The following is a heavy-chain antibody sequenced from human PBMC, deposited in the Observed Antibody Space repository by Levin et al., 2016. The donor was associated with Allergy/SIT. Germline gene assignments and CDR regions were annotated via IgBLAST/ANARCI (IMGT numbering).Heavy chain of an antibody. CDR3: AREITFGGVIVSLNYYYGMDV. J-gene: IGHJ6*02. V-gene: IGHV1-69*01. D-gene: IGHD3-16*02. CDR2: IIPIFGTA. Sequence: WVRQASGQGLEWMGGIIPIFGTANYAQKFQGRVTITADESTSTAYMELSSLRSEDTAVYYCAREITFGGVIVSLNYYYGMDVWGQGTTVTVSS.